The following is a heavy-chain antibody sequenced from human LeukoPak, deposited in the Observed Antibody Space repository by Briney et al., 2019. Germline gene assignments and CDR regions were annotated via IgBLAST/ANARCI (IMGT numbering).Heavy chain of an antibody. V-gene: IGHV4-30-2*01. CDR2: IYHSGST. D-gene: IGHD2-21*01. CDR1: GGSISSGGYS. J-gene: IGHJ3*02. CDR3: AGGIWRTDAFDI. Sequence: PSETLSLTCAVSGGSISSGGYSWSWVRQPPGKGLEWIGYIYHSGSTYYNPSLKSRVTISVDRSKNQFSLKLSSVTAADTAVYYCAGGIWRTDAFDIWGQGTMVTVSS.